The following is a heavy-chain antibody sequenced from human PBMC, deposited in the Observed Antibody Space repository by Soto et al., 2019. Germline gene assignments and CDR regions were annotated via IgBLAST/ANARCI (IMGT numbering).Heavy chain of an antibody. CDR2: INTDGSRT. Sequence: EVQLVESGGGLVQPGGSLRLSCAASGFTFSNYWMHWVRQAPGKGLMWVSRINTDGSRTTYADSVMGRFAISRDNAKNTVYLQMNSLRAEDTAVYYCARVKSGSYAWFDPWGQGTLVNVSS. D-gene: IGHD3-10*01. V-gene: IGHV3-74*01. CDR1: GFTFSNYW. CDR3: ARVKSGSYAWFDP. J-gene: IGHJ5*02.